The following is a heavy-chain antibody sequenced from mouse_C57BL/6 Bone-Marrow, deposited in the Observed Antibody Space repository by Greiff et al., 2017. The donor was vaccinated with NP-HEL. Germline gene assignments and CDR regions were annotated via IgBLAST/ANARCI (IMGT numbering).Heavy chain of an antibody. V-gene: IGHV1-4*01. CDR3: AEGTTFHAMDC. Sequence: VQLQQSGAELARPGASVKMSCKASGYTFTSYTMHWVKQRPGQGLEWIGYINPSSGYTKYNQKFKDKATLTADKSSSTAYMQLSGLTSEDSAVYYCAEGTTFHAMDCWGQGSSLTVSS. CDR1: GYTFTSYT. CDR2: INPSSGYT. D-gene: IGHD2-13*01. J-gene: IGHJ4*01.